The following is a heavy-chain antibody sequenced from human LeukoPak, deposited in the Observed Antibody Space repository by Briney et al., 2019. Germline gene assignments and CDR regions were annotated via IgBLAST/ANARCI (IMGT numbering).Heavy chain of an antibody. Sequence: GGSLRLSCAASGFTFSSYAMSWVRQAPGKGLEWVSGITGSGDSTYHAEPVKGRFTISRDNSKNTLYLQMSSLRAEDTAVYFCATRPADETYFAVFDYWGQGALVTVSS. CDR1: GFTFSSYA. D-gene: IGHD2/OR15-2a*01. J-gene: IGHJ4*02. CDR3: ATRPADETYFAVFDY. V-gene: IGHV3-23*01. CDR2: ITGSGDST.